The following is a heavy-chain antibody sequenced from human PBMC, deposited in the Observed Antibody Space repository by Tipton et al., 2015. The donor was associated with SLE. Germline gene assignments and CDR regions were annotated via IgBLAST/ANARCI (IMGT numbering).Heavy chain of an antibody. CDR1: GFTFGDYA. Sequence: SLRLSCTASGFTFGDYAMSWFRQAPGKGLEWVGFISSNAYGGTTAYAAAVKGRFTISRDDSKSNAYLQMNSLKTEDTAVYFCICAIASGGTFDFWGQGTMVTVSS. D-gene: IGHD2-15*01. J-gene: IGHJ3*01. V-gene: IGHV3-49*03. CDR3: ICAIASGGTFDF. CDR2: ISSNAYGGTT.